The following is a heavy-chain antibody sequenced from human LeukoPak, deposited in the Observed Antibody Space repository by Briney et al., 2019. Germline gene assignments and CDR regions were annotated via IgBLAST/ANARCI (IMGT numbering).Heavy chain of an antibody. CDR3: ARGSPAAV. D-gene: IGHD6-25*01. Sequence: GGSLRLSCAASGFTFSSYSMNWVRQAPGKGLVWVSRINTDGSTTNYADSVKGRFTISRDNAENTLYLQMNSLRAEDTAVYYCARGSPAAVWGQGALVTVSS. V-gene: IGHV3-74*01. CDR2: INTDGSTT. J-gene: IGHJ4*02. CDR1: GFTFSSYS.